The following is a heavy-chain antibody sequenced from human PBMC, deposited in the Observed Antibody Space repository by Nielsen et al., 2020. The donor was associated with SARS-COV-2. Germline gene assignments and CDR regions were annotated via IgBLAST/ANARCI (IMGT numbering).Heavy chain of an antibody. J-gene: IGHJ3*02. V-gene: IGHV1-18*01. D-gene: IGHD3-16*01. Sequence: WARQAPGQGLEWMGWISAYNDDTNYAQSLQGRVSMTTDISTSTAFMELRSLRSDDTAQYYCARHRGGAFDIWGQGTMVTVSS. CDR2: ISAYNDDT. CDR3: ARHRGGAFDI.